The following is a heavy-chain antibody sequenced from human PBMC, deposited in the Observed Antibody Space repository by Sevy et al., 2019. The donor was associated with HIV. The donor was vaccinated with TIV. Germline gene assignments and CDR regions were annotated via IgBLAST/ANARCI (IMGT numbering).Heavy chain of an antibody. V-gene: IGHV1-18*01. D-gene: IGHD3-3*02. J-gene: IGHJ5*02. CDR2: ISGYNGYT. CDR1: GYSFTNYG. Sequence: ASVKVSCKASGYSFTNYGIGWVRQAPGQGLEWMGWISGYNGYTNYAQNLQGRVTMTTDTFTSKAYMELRSLRSDDTAIYYCAKEGKNIRSWFDPWGQGTLVTVSS. CDR3: AKEGKNIRSWFDP.